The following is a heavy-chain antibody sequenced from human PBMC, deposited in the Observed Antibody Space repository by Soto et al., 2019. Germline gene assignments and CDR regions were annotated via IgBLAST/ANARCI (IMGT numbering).Heavy chain of an antibody. D-gene: IGHD3-22*01. CDR3: ARVRERVVVITNTLDY. CDR2: ISYDGSNK. V-gene: IGHV3-30-3*01. Sequence: QVQLVESGGGVVQPGRSLRLSCAASGFTFSSYAMHWVRQAPGKGLEWVAVISYDGSNKYYADSVKGRFTISRDNSKNTLYLQMYSLRAEDTAVYYCARVRERVVVITNTLDYWGQGTLVTVSS. CDR1: GFTFSSYA. J-gene: IGHJ4*02.